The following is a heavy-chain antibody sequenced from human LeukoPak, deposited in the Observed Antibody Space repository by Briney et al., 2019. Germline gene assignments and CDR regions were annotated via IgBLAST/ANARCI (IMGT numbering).Heavy chain of an antibody. CDR3: AKGGEITMIVVVPFDY. CDR2: ISGSGGST. D-gene: IGHD3-22*01. CDR1: GFTFSSYA. Sequence: PGGSLRLSCAASGFTFSSYAMSWVRQAPGKGLEWVSAISGSGGSTYYADSVKGRFTISRDNSKNTLYLQMNSLRAEDTAVYYCAKGGEITMIVVVPFDYWGQGTLVTVSS. V-gene: IGHV3-23*01. J-gene: IGHJ4*02.